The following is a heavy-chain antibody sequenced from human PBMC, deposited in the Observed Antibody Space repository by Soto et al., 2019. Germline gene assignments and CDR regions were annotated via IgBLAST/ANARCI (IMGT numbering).Heavy chain of an antibody. CDR2: INSDGSST. J-gene: IGHJ4*02. CDR3: VRTSLVVAAATREDY. D-gene: IGHD2-15*01. V-gene: IGHV3-74*01. Sequence: EVQLVESGGGLVQPGGSLRLSCAASGFTFSSYWMHWVRQAPGKGLVWVSRINSDGSSTSYADSVKSRFTISRDNAKNALYLQMNSLSAEDTAVYYCVRTSLVVAAATREDYWGQGTLGTVSS. CDR1: GFTFSSYW.